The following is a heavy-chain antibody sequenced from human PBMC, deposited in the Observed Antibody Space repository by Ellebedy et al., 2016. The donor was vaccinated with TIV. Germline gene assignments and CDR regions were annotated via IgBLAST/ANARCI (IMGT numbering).Heavy chain of an antibody. CDR1: GCPFRGSG. Sequence: GESLKISCAASGCPFRGSGMTWVRQAPGKGPEWVSSIGGGSRTYFADSVEGRFLISRDNSKKTLYLQMNSLRAEDTAVYYCAKGRGGGSDSSAPRYYFDYWGLGTLVTVSS. V-gene: IGHV3-23*01. D-gene: IGHD3-22*01. CDR2: IGGGSRT. CDR3: AKGRGGGSDSSAPRYYFDY. J-gene: IGHJ4*02.